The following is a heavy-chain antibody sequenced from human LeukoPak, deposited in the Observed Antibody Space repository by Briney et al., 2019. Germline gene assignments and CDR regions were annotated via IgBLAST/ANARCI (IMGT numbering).Heavy chain of an antibody. CDR3: ARRYYYNLGSFPFDF. CDR2: IHNSGTT. CDR1: GGPFSGYF. D-gene: IGHD3-10*01. V-gene: IGHV4-34*01. Sequence: SETLSLTCAVSGGPFSGYFWSWIRQSSGKGLEWIGEIHNSGTTNHNPSLNSRVTISEDTSKNQFYLNLSSVTAADTAVYYCARRYYYNLGSFPFDFWGQGTLVTASS. J-gene: IGHJ4*02.